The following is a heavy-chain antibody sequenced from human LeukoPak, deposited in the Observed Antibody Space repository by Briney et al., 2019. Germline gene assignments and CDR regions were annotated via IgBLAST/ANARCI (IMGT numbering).Heavy chain of an antibody. D-gene: IGHD4-23*01. Sequence: SETLSLTCTVSGGSISSYYWSWIRQPPGKGLEWIGYIYYSGSTNYNPSLKSRVTISVDTSKNQFSLKLSSVTAADTAVYYCARGSNDYGGNVDAFDIWGQGTMVTVSS. J-gene: IGHJ3*02. CDR3: ARGSNDYGGNVDAFDI. V-gene: IGHV4-59*01. CDR2: IYYSGST. CDR1: GGSISSYY.